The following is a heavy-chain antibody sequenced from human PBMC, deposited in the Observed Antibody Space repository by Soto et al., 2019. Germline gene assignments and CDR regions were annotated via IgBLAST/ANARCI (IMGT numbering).Heavy chain of an antibody. CDR2: IWYDGSNK. Sequence: PGGSLRLSCAASGFTFSSYDMHWVRQAPGKGLEWVAVIWYDGSNKYYADSVKGRFTISRDNSKNTLYLQMNSLRAEDTAVYYCARSDRYCSGGSCYFFDCWGQGTLVTVSS. V-gene: IGHV3-33*01. D-gene: IGHD2-15*01. CDR1: GFTFSSYD. CDR3: ARSDRYCSGGSCYFFDC. J-gene: IGHJ4*02.